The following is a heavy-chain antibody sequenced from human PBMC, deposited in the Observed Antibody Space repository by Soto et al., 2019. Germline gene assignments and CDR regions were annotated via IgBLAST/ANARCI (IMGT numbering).Heavy chain of an antibody. CDR1: GFTFSSYS. CDR3: ARRSGVAAPYYYYGMDV. CDR2: ISSSSSYI. J-gene: IGHJ6*02. V-gene: IGHV3-21*01. D-gene: IGHD2-15*01. Sequence: EVQLVESGGGLVKPGGSLRLSCAASGFTFSSYSMNWVRQAPGKGLEWVPSISSSSSYIYYADSVKGRYTISRDNAKNSLSLQMNSLRAEDTAVYYCARRSGVAAPYYYYGMDVWGQGTTVTVPS.